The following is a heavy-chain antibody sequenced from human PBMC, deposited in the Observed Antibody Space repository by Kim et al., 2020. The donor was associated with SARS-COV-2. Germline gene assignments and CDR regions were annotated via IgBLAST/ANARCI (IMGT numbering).Heavy chain of an antibody. Sequence: GGSLRLSCAASGFTFSSYGVNWVRQAPGKGLEWVSFISGDGATTHYADAVEGRFTISRDNLDNILYLQMNSLRVEDTAIYYCTKDIVSVTGYSSGWFGGSWGQGTLVTVSS. CDR3: TKDIVSVTGYSSGWFGGS. J-gene: IGHJ4*02. CDR2: ISGDGATT. V-gene: IGHV3-23*01. CDR1: GFTFSSYG. D-gene: IGHD6-19*01.